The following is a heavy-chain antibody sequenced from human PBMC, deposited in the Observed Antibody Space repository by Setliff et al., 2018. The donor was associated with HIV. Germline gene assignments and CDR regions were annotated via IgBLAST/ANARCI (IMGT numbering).Heavy chain of an antibody. D-gene: IGHD1-1*01. V-gene: IGHV4-34*01. J-gene: IGHJ4*02. CDR2: INHSGNT. CDR3: ARVIGWNDASDC. CDR1: GGSFSGHY. Sequence: SETLSLTCAVYGGSFSGHYWTWIRQPPGKGLEWIGEINHSGNTNYNPSLKSRVIMSVDASKNQFSLRLTSVTAADTALYYCARVIGWNDASDCWGQGTVVTSPQ.